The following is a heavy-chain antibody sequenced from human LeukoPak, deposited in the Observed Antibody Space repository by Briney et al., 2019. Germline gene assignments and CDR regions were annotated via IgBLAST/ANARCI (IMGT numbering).Heavy chain of an antibody. D-gene: IGHD3-22*01. CDR1: GGSFSGYY. V-gene: IGHV4-34*01. CDR3: ARPSGYYYDSSGYWKNAFDI. CDR2: INHSGST. Sequence: SETLSLTCAVYGGSFSGYYWSWIRQPPGKGLEWIGEINHSGSTNYNPSLKSRVTISVDTSKNQFSLKLSSATAADTAVYYCARPSGYYYDSSGYWKNAFDIWGQGTMVTVSS. J-gene: IGHJ3*02.